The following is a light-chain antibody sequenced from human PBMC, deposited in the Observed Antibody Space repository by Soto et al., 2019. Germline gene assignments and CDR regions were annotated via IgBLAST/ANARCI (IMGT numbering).Light chain of an antibody. CDR1: QSVGRNY. J-gene: IGKJ4*01. Sequence: EIVLTQSPGTLSVSPGERATLSCRASQSVGRNYLAWYQQKPGQAPRLLIVGASSRATGIPDRFSGSGSGTDFTLTFSRLEPEDFAVYYCQQYATSPLTFGGGTKVETK. CDR2: GAS. CDR3: QQYATSPLT. V-gene: IGKV3-20*01.